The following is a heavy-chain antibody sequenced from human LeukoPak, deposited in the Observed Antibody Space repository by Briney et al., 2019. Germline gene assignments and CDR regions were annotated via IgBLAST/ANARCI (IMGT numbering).Heavy chain of an antibody. J-gene: IGHJ4*02. CDR2: IYYSGST. V-gene: IGHV4-30-4*01. D-gene: IGHD2-15*01. CDR3: ASVVVVAATVVFDY. CDR1: GGSISSGDYY. Sequence: SETLSLTCTVSGGSISSGDYYWSWIRQPPGEGLEWIGYIYYSGSTYYNPSLKSRVTVSVDTSKNQFSLKLSSVTAADTAVYYCASVVVVAATVVFDYWGQGTLVTVSS.